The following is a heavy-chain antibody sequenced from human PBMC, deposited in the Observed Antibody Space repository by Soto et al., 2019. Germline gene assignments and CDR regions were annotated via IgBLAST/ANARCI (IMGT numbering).Heavy chain of an antibody. D-gene: IGHD3-9*01. CDR2: IYYSGST. J-gene: IGHJ4*02. V-gene: IGHV4-39*01. CDR3: ARSYYDILTGYSYPLFDY. Sequence: PSETLSLTCTVSGGSISSSSYYWGWIRQPPGKGLEWIGSIYYSGSTYYNPSLKSRVTISVDTSKNQFSLKLSSVTAADTAVYYCARSYYDILTGYSYPLFDYWGQGTLVTVS. CDR1: GGSISSSSYY.